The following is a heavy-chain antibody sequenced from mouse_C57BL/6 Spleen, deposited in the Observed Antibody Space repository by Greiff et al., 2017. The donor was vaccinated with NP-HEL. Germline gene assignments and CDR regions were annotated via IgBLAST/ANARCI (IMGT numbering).Heavy chain of an antibody. Sequence: QVQLQQSGPELVKPGPSVKISCKASGYAFSSSWMNWVKQRPGKGLEWIGRIYPGDGDTNYNGKFKGKATLTADKSSSTAYMQLSSLTSEDSAVYFCARSSYWYFDVWGTGTTVTVSS. CDR3: ARSSYWYFDV. J-gene: IGHJ1*03. CDR1: GYAFSSSW. D-gene: IGHD1-3*01. CDR2: IYPGDGDT. V-gene: IGHV1-82*01.